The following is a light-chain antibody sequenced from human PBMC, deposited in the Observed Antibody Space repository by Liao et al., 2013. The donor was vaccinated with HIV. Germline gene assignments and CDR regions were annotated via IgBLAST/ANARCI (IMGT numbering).Light chain of an antibody. J-gene: IGLJ2*01. V-gene: IGLV3-1*01. CDR2: QDN. CDR1: ELEYKY. Sequence: SYELSQPPSVSVSPGQTASITCSGDELEYKYTCWYQQAPGQSPLLVIYQDNKRPSGIPERFSGSNSGNTATLTISGTQAMDEADYYCQAWDSGMHVVFGGGTKLTVL. CDR3: QAWDSGMHVV.